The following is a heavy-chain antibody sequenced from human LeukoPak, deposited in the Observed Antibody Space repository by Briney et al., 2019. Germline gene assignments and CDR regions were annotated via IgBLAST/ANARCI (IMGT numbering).Heavy chain of an antibody. V-gene: IGHV1-18*01. CDR2: INAYNGNT. CDR1: GYTFINYG. D-gene: IGHD3-16*01. J-gene: IGHJ6*03. Sequence: ASVKVSCKASGYTFINYGISWVRQVPGQGLEWMGWINAYNGNTNYAQKFQGRVTMTTDTSTSTAYMELRSLRSDDAAVYYCARDLGRDYYMDVWGKGTTVTVSS. CDR3: ARDLGRDYYMDV.